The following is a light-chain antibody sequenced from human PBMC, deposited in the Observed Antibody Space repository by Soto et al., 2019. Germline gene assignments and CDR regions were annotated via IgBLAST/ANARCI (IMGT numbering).Light chain of an antibody. CDR2: LGS. CDR1: QSLLHSNGYNY. J-gene: IGKJ1*01. V-gene: IGKV2-28*01. CDR3: MQALQTPRV. Sequence: DIVMTQSPLSLPVTPGEPASISCRSSQSLLHSNGYNYLDWYLQKPGQSPQLLIYLGSNRASGVPDRFSGSGSGTDFKLKISRVEAEDVGVYYCMQALQTPRVFGQGTKVEIK.